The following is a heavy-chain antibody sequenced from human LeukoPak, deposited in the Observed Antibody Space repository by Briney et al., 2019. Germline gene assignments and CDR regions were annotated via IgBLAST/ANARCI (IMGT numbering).Heavy chain of an antibody. J-gene: IGHJ4*02. CDR2: ISGSGDNT. V-gene: IGHV3-23*01. CDR3: AKGSYYDSSGSFYFDY. Sequence: GGSLRLSCAASEFTVSSNYMSWVRQAPGKGLEWVSGISGSGDNTYYADSVKGRFTISRDNSKNTLYVQVNSLGTEDTAAYYCAKGSYYDSSGSFYFDYWGQGTLVTVSS. D-gene: IGHD3-22*01. CDR1: EFTVSSNY.